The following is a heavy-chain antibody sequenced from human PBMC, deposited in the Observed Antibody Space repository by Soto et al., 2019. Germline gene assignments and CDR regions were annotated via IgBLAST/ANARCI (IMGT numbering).Heavy chain of an antibody. V-gene: IGHV1-69*06. CDR1: GYTFTSYG. J-gene: IGHJ3*01. CDR3: ANHEV. Sequence: GASVKVSCKASGYTFTSYGISWVRQAPGQGLEWMGGIIPIFGTANYAQKLQGRVTMTADKSTSTAYMELSSLRSEDTAVYYCANHEVWGQGTMVTVSS. CDR2: IIPIFGTA.